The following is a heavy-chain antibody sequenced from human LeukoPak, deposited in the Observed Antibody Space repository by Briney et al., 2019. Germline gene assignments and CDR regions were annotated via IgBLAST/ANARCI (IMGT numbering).Heavy chain of an antibody. V-gene: IGHV1-46*01. CDR2: INPSGGST. CDR3: ARDTAYYYYYMDV. CDR1: GYTFTSYY. Sequence: ASVKVSCKASGYTFTSYYMHWVRQAPGQGLEWMGIINPSGGSTSYAQKFQGRVTMTRDMSTSTVYMELSSLRSEDAAVYYCARDTAYYYYYMDVWGKGTTVTVSS. J-gene: IGHJ6*03. D-gene: IGHD4-17*01.